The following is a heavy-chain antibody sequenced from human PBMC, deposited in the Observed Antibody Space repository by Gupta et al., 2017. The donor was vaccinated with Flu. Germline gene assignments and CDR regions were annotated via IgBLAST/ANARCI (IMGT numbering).Heavy chain of an antibody. Sequence: PSPGEGLEWIWSIHYEGITHLNPSLRSRLANSLDTSKSHFSLRLTSGTAGDTAIYYCSASYISCGVGVAMDVWGQGATVSVSS. D-gene: IGHD2-21*01. V-gene: IGHV4-39*02. CDR3: SASYISCGVGVAMDV. J-gene: IGHJ6*02. CDR2: IHYEGIT.